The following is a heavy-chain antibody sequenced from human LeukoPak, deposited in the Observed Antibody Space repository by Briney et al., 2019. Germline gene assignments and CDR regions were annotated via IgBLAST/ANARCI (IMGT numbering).Heavy chain of an antibody. Sequence: PSETLSLTCTVSGGSISSSSYYWGWIRQPPGKGLEWIGSIYYSGSTYYNPSLKSRVTISVDTSKNQFSLKLSSVTAADTAVYYCARGGYYYDSSGYPWGYWGQGTLVTVSS. V-gene: IGHV4-39*07. J-gene: IGHJ4*02. D-gene: IGHD3-22*01. CDR3: ARGGYYYDSSGYPWGY. CDR1: GGSISSSSYY. CDR2: IYYSGST.